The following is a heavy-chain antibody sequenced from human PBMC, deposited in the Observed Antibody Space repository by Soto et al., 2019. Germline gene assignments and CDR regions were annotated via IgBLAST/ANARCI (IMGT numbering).Heavy chain of an antibody. CDR2: IYYSGST. V-gene: IGHV4-59*08. CDR3: ARVPSSSWPSYYFDY. Sequence: SETLSLTCTVSGGSISSYYWSWIRQPPGKGLEWIGCIYYSGSTNYNPSLKSRVTISVDTSKNQFSLKLSSVTAADTAVYYCARVPSSSWPSYYFDYWGQGTLVTVSS. D-gene: IGHD6-13*01. J-gene: IGHJ4*02. CDR1: GGSISSYY.